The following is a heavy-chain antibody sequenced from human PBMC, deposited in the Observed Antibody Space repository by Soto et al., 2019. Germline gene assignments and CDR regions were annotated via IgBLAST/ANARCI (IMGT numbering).Heavy chain of an antibody. CDR2: ISSSGGRA. Sequence: EVQLVESGGGLVKPGGSLRLSCAASGFTLSSYSMNWVRQAPGKGLEWVSYISSSGGRAYYADSVKGRFTISRDNSKNTLYLQMNSLRVEDTAVYYCAKEALRGTDYWGQGTLVTVSS. J-gene: IGHJ4*02. CDR3: AKEALRGTDY. D-gene: IGHD4-17*01. CDR1: GFTLSSYS. V-gene: IGHV3-23*04.